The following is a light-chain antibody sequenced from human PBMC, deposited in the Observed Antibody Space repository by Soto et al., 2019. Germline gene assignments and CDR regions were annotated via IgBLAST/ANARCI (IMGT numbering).Light chain of an antibody. CDR3: SSYTSSRTLWV. CDR1: SSDVGGYNY. V-gene: IGLV2-14*01. CDR2: DIS. Sequence: QSVLTQPASVSGSPGQSITISCTGTSSDVGGYNYVSWYQQHPGKAPKLMIYDISNRPSGVSNRFSGSKSGNTASLTISGLQAEDEADYYCSSYTSSRTLWVFGTGTKVTVL. J-gene: IGLJ1*01.